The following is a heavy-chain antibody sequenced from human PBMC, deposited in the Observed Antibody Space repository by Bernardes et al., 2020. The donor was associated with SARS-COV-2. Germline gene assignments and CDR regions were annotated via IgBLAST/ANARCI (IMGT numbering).Heavy chain of an antibody. D-gene: IGHD2-2*01. CDR2: FYSSGST. CDR3: ARGGTSSIWFDP. CDR1: GGSISSNY. Sequence: SELLSLTCTVSGGSISSNYWSWIRQAPRKGLEWIGNFYSSGSTNYNPSLNSRVTISVDMSKNQFSLKLSSVTTADTAVYYCARGGTSSIWFDPWGQGTLVTVSS. V-gene: IGHV4-59*01. J-gene: IGHJ5*02.